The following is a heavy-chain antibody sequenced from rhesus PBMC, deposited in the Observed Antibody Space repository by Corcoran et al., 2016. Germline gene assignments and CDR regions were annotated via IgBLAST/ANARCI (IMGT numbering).Heavy chain of an antibody. CDR1: GGPISGYYS. D-gene: IGHD6-13*01. J-gene: IGHJ4*01. CDR3: ARVTIAAGPDY. CDR2: IDGNSAST. V-gene: IGHV4-73*01. Sequence: QVKLPQWGEGLVTPSETLSLTCAVYGGPISGYYSCAWVRQAPEKGLEWIGKIDGNSASTNYNPSIKKRVIISKDTSKNQFSRKLSSVTAADTAVYYCARVTIAAGPDYWGQGVLVTVSS.